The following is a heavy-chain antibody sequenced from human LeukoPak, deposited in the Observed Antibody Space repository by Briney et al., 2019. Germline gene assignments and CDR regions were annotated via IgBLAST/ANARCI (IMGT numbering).Heavy chain of an antibody. J-gene: IGHJ3*02. CDR2: IYYSRST. D-gene: IGHD3-3*01. CDR3: ATDFWSGYSPWSAFDI. Sequence: SETLSLTCTVSGGSISSYYWSWIRQPPGKGMEWNGYIYYSRSTNYDPSLKSRVTISVDTSKNQFSLKLSSVTAADTAVYYCATDFWSGYSPWSAFDIWGQGTMVTVSS. V-gene: IGHV4-59*08. CDR1: GGSISSYY.